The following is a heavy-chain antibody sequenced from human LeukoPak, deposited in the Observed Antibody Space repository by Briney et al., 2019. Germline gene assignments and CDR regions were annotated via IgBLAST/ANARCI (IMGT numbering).Heavy chain of an antibody. Sequence: GGSLRLSCAASGFTFSSHWMSWVRQAPGKGLEWVANIKKDGSEKYYVDAVKGRFTISRDNAKTSLYLQMNSLRAEDTAVYYCARDLSGIAGYTYGRGIDYWGQGTLVTVSA. CDR1: GFTFSSHW. CDR2: IKKDGSEK. V-gene: IGHV3-7*01. CDR3: ARDLSGIAGYTYGRGIDY. D-gene: IGHD5-18*01. J-gene: IGHJ4*02.